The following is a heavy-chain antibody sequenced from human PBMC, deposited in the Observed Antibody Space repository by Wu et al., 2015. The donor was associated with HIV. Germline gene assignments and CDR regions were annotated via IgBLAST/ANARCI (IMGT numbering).Heavy chain of an antibody. CDR2: IIPIFGTA. V-gene: IGHV1-69*05. Sequence: QVQLVQSGAEVKKPGSSVKVSCKASGGTFSSYAISWVRQAPGQGLEWMGGIIPIFGTANYAQKFQGRVTITTDESTSTAYMELSSLRSEDTAVYYCARDDIVVVPAATRAHFEGGIIAAAWGGELRTVVDVVG. CDR1: GGTFSSYA. D-gene: IGHD2-2*01. J-gene: IGHJ6*01. CDR3: ARDDIVVVPAATRAHFEGGIIAAAWGGELRTVVDV.